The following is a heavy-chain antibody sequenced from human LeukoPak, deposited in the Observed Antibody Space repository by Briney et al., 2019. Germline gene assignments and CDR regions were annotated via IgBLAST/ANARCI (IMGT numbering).Heavy chain of an antibody. CDR2: IYYSGST. Sequence: PSETLSLTCTVSGGSISSYYWSWIRQPPGKGLEWIGYIYYSGSTNYNPSLKSRVTISVDTSKNQFSLKLSSVTAADTAVYYCARGYGSGSYYWFDPWGQGTLVTVSS. J-gene: IGHJ5*02. CDR3: ARGYGSGSYYWFDP. V-gene: IGHV4-59*01. CDR1: GGSISSYY. D-gene: IGHD3-10*01.